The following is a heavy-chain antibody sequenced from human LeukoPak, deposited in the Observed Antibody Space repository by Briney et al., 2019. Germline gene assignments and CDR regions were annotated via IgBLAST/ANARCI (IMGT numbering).Heavy chain of an antibody. Sequence: ASVKVSCKASGYTFTGYYMHWVRQAPGQGLEWMGRINPNSGGTNYAQKFQGRVTMTRDTSISTAYMELSRLRSDDTAVYYCARVGRDGYNYSPNWGQGTLVTVSS. D-gene: IGHD5-24*01. CDR1: GYTFTGYY. CDR3: ARVGRDGYNYSPN. V-gene: IGHV1-2*06. CDR2: INPNSGGT. J-gene: IGHJ4*02.